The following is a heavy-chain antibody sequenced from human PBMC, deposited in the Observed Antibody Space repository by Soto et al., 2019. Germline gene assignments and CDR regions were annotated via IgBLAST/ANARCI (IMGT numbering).Heavy chain of an antibody. J-gene: IGHJ5*02. Sequence: PSETLSLTCAVSGVSVTNGDYYWTWMRQSPGKGLEWIGNIYYTETTNYNPSLNSRLSIPIDTSRNQFSLQLTSVTAADTAIYYCARQRRGGYWFDPWGQGTLVTVSS. CDR1: GVSVTNGDYY. V-gene: IGHV4-30-4*01. CDR3: ARQRRGGYWFDP. CDR2: IYYTETT.